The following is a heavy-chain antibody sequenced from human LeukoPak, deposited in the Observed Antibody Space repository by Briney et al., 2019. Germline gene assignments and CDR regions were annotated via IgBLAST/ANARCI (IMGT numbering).Heavy chain of an antibody. J-gene: IGHJ4*02. CDR2: IYYHGST. CDR1: GDPISGYSNYK. V-gene: IGHV4-61*01. D-gene: IGHD6-6*01. Sequence: SETLALTCTVSGDPISGYSNYKWSWIRQPPGKGLEWIGYIYYHGSTNYNPSLKSRVTISVDTSKNQFSLKLSSVTAADTAVYYCARYYAARRGLDYWGQGTLVTVSS. CDR3: ARYYAARRGLDY.